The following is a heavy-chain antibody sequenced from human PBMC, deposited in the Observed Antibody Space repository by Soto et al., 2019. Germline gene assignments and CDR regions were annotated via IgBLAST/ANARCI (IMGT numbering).Heavy chain of an antibody. CDR1: GYSISRGFY. CDR3: AGNVTWYWFYY. Sequence: SETLSLTCAVSGYSISRGFYWCFIRQPPGKGLEGVGTIYHGGESYFNPSLKSRVTISVDTSKNQCSLKLSSMTAADTAVYYCAGNVTWYWFYYWGQGTLVTVSS. J-gene: IGHJ4*02. D-gene: IGHD6-13*01. V-gene: IGHV4-38-2*01. CDR2: IYHGGES.